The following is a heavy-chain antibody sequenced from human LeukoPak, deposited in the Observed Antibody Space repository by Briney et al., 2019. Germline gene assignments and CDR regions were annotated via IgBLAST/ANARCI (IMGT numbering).Heavy chain of an antibody. D-gene: IGHD3-10*01. Sequence: SETLPLTCTVSGGSISTGSYYWGWIRQPPGKGLEWIGSIYYTGSTYYNPSLKSRVTISVDTSKNQFSLKLSSVTAADTAVYYCARHSRSYYGSGSYYFDYWGQGTLVTVSS. CDR3: ARHSRSYYGSGSYYFDY. CDR2: IYYTGST. J-gene: IGHJ4*02. CDR1: GGSISTGSYY. V-gene: IGHV4-39*01.